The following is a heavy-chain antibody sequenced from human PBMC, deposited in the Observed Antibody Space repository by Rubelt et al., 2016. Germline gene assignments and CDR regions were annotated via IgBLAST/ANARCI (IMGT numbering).Heavy chain of an antibody. J-gene: IGHJ5*02. CDR3: ARGGVPAAIPFDP. CDR1: GYIFTSYG. V-gene: IGHV1-8*02. Sequence: QVQLVQSGAEVNKPGASVKVSCKASGYIFTSYGISWVRQAPGQGLEWMGWMNPNSGNTGCGHKFQGRVAMTRNTCISTAYMGLSSLRSEDTAVYYCARGGVPAAIPFDPWGQGTLVPVSS. CDR2: MNPNSGNT. D-gene: IGHD2-2*01.